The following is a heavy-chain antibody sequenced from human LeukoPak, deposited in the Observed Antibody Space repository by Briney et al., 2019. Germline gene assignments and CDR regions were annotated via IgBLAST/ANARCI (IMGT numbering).Heavy chain of an antibody. Sequence: PGGSLRLSCAASGFTFSSYEMNWVRQAPGKGLEWASYISSGGTTIYYADSVKGRFTISRDNAKNSLYLQMNSLRAEDTAVYYCARVEDTATRGFYFDYWGQGTLVTVSS. CDR3: ARVEDTATRGFYFDY. CDR2: ISSGGTTI. CDR1: GFTFSSYE. J-gene: IGHJ4*02. D-gene: IGHD5-18*01. V-gene: IGHV3-48*03.